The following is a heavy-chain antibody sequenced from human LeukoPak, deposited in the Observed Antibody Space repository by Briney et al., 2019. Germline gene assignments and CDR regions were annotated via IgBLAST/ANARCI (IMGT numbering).Heavy chain of an antibody. CDR1: GFTFSSYA. Sequence: GRSLILSCAASGFTFSSYAMHGVRQAPGKGLEWVAVISYDGSNKYYADSVKGRFTISRDNSKNTLYLQMNSLRAEDTAVYYCARESLITMVRGAKGCEYFKHWGQGTLVTVSS. V-gene: IGHV3-30*04. J-gene: IGHJ1*01. CDR2: ISYDGSNK. CDR3: ARESLITMVRGAKGCEYFKH. D-gene: IGHD3-10*01.